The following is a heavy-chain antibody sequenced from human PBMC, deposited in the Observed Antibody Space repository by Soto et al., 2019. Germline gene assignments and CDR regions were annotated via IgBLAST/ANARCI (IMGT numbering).Heavy chain of an antibody. CDR3: ARETYGDYRLG. Sequence: ASVKVSCKASGYTFTSYGISWVRQAPGQGLEWMGWISAYNGNTNYAQKLQGRVTMTTDTSASTAYMELSSLRSEDTAVYYCARETYGDYRLGWGQGTLVTVSS. J-gene: IGHJ4*02. CDR1: GYTFTSYG. D-gene: IGHD4-17*01. CDR2: ISAYNGNT. V-gene: IGHV1-18*01.